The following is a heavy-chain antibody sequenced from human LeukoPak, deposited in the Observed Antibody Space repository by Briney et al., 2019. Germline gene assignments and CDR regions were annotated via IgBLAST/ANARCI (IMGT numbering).Heavy chain of an antibody. J-gene: IGHJ4*02. D-gene: IGHD6-13*01. CDR3: GRETIAATGTSVFFDY. V-gene: IGHV4-61*01. CDR2: IYYSGST. Sequence: SETLSLTCTVSGGSVSSGSYYWSWIRQPPGKGLEWIGYIYYSGSTNYNPSLKSRVTISVDTSKNQFSLKLTSMTAADTAVYYCGRETIAATGTSVFFDYWGQGTLVTVSS. CDR1: GGSVSSGSYY.